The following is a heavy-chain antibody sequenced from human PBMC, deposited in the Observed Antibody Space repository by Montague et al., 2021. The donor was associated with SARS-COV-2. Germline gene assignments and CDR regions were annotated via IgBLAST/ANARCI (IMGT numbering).Heavy chain of an antibody. Sequence: SLRLSCAAAGFTFSRYSMNWVRQAPGKGLEWISYISMSETRTQYADSVKGRFTISRDNARNSLYLQMRSLTGGDTAVYYCARVASENTATAPDYWGQGTLVTVSS. CDR3: ARVASENTATAPDY. CDR2: ISMSETRT. CDR1: GFTFSRYS. D-gene: IGHD5-18*01. V-gene: IGHV3-48*04. J-gene: IGHJ4*02.